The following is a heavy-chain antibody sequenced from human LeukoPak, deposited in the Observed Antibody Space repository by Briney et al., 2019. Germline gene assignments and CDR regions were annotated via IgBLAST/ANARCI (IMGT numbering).Heavy chain of an antibody. D-gene: IGHD6-13*01. CDR3: ARGVYIAAAQYGY. CDR1: GGSISNYY. Sequence: KPSETLSLTCTVSGGSISNYYWSWIRQPPGKGLEWIGYFYYSGTTNYNPSLKSRVTISVDTSKNQFSLKLNSVTAADTAVYYCARGVYIAAAQYGYWGQGTLVTVSS. CDR2: FYYSGTT. V-gene: IGHV4-59*01. J-gene: IGHJ4*02.